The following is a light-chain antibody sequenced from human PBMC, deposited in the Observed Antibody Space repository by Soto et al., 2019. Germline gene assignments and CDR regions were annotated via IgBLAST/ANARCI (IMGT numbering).Light chain of an antibody. V-gene: IGKV1-6*01. CDR2: GAS. Sequence: IQMTQSPSSLSASVGDRVTITCRASQGISNELGWYQQRPGTAPKVLIYGASNLQSGVPSRFSGSASGTDFTLTISSLQPEDFATYYCLQDYTYPWTFGQGTKVEMK. CDR3: LQDYTYPWT. CDR1: QGISNE. J-gene: IGKJ1*01.